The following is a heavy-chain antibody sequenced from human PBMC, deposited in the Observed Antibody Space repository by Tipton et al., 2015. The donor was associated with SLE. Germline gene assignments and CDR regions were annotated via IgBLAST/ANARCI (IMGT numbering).Heavy chain of an antibody. CDR2: IYYSRFT. CDR3: ARMIFYESFPDYFDH. CDR1: GGSISSYY. D-gene: IGHD3/OR15-3a*01. V-gene: IGHV4-59*01. J-gene: IGHJ4*02. Sequence: LRLSCTVSGGSISSYYWSWIRQPPGKGLEWLGYIYYSRFTNYNPSLKSRVTISVDTSKNQFSLKLSSVTAADTAVYYCARMIFYESFPDYFDHWGQGTLVTVSS.